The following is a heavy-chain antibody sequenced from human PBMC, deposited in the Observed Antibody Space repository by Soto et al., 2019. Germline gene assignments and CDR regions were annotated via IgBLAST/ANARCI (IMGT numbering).Heavy chain of an antibody. V-gene: IGHV4-59*01. CDR1: GGSITSYY. J-gene: IGHJ3*02. CDR3: ARVNQLAPQRNAFDI. D-gene: IGHD2-2*01. Sequence: QVQLQESGPGLVKPSETLSLTCTVSGGSITSYYWSWIRQPPGTGLEWIGYIHYSGNTNYNPSLKSRVTISVDTSKNQFFLKLSSVTAADTAVYYCARVNQLAPQRNAFDIWGQGTMVTVSS. CDR2: IHYSGNT.